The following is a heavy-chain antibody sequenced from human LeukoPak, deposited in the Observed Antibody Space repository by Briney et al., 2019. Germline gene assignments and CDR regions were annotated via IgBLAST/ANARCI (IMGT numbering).Heavy chain of an antibody. CDR3: ASITFGGVIAD. J-gene: IGHJ4*02. V-gene: IGHV4-59*08. D-gene: IGHD3-16*02. Sequence: SETLSLTCAVSGGSISSYYWSWIRQPPGKGLEWIGYIHYSGSTNYNPSLKSRVTISVDTSKNQFSLKLSSVTAADTAVYYCASITFGGVIADWGQGTLVTVSS. CDR1: GGSISSYY. CDR2: IHYSGST.